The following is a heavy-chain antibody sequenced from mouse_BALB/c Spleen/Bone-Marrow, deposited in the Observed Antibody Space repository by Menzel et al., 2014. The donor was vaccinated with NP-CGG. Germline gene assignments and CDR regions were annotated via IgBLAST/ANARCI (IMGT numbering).Heavy chain of an antibody. CDR3: ARNYRYAWFVY. J-gene: IGHJ3*01. D-gene: IGHD2-14*01. V-gene: IGHV1S56*01. CDR2: IFPGDGTT. CDR1: GYTFTTYD. Sequence: QVQLQQSGAELVKPGASVKLSCKASGYTFTTYDINWVRQRPEQGLEWIGWIFPGDGTTKYNEKFKGKATLTTDKSSSTAYMQFSRLTSEDSAVYSCARNYRYAWFVYWGQGTLVTVSA.